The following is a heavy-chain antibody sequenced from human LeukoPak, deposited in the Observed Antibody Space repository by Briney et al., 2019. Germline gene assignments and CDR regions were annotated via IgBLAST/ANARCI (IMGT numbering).Heavy chain of an antibody. CDR2: IYPGDSDT. CDR1: GYSFTSYW. D-gene: IGHD2-21*02. CDR3: ARHYDPGGDCLYYYGMDV. V-gene: IGHV5-51*01. J-gene: IGHJ6*02. Sequence: GESLKISCKGSGYSFTSYWIGWVRQMPGKGLEWMGIIYPGDSDTRYSPSFQGQVTISADKSISTAYLQWSSLKASDTAMYYCARHYDPGGDCLYYYGMDVWGQGTTVTVSS.